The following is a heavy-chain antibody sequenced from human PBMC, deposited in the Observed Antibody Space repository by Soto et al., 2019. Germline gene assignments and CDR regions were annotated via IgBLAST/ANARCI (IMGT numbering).Heavy chain of an antibody. CDR3: ARHRYSSRLY. Sequence: KVSCKTPGYTFTRYNIHWVRQMPGKGPEWMGRIDPSDSYTNYSPSFQGHVTISADKSISTAYLLWSSLKASDTAMYYCARHRYSSRLYWGQGTLVTVSS. CDR1: GYTFTRYN. V-gene: IGHV5-10-1*01. J-gene: IGHJ4*02. D-gene: IGHD3-16*02. CDR2: IDPSDSYT.